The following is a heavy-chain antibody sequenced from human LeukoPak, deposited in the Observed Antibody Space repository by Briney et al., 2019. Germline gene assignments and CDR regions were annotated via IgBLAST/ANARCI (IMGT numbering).Heavy chain of an antibody. J-gene: IGHJ4*02. Sequence: SETLSLTCAVYGGSLSGYYWSWIRQPPGKGLEWIGEINHSGSTNYNPSLKSRVTISVDTSKNQFSLKLSSVTAADTAVYYCARAVWRVADYWGQGTLVTVSS. CDR3: ARAVWRVADY. CDR1: GGSLSGYY. CDR2: INHSGST. V-gene: IGHV4-34*01. D-gene: IGHD3-16*01.